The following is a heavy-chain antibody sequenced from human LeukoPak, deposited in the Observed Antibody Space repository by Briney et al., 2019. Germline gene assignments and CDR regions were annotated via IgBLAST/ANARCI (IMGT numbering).Heavy chain of an antibody. CDR3: ARYTYSYGHPHWFDP. D-gene: IGHD5-18*01. CDR1: GGTFSSYA. J-gene: IGHJ5*02. CDR2: IIPIFGTA. Sequence: GASVKVSCKASGGTFSSYAISWVRQAPGQGLEWMGGIIPIFGTANYAQKFQGRVTITADESTSTAYMELSSLRSEDTAVYYCARYTYSYGHPHWFDPWGQGTLVTVSS. V-gene: IGHV1-69*13.